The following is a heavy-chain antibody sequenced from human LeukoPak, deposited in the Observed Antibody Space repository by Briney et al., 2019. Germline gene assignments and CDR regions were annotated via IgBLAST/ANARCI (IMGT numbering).Heavy chain of an antibody. CDR3: GRCRKLAWEWIDV. V-gene: IGHV3-11*01. Sequence: GGSLRLSCTASGFTFSDYYMTWVRQAPGKGPEWVSYISSSGKTIYHSDSVEGRFTISRDNANNSLFLQMNSLRADDTAVYYCGRCRKLAWEWIDVWGQGTPVTVSS. D-gene: IGHD1-26*01. CDR2: ISSSGKTI. J-gene: IGHJ5*02. CDR1: GFTFSDYY.